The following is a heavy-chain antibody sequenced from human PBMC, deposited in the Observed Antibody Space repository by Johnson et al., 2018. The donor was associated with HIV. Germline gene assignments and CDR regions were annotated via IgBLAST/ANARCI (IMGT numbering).Heavy chain of an antibody. CDR2: IFGGGTT. V-gene: IGHV3-66*01. J-gene: IGHJ3*02. Sequence: EVQLVESGGGLVQPGGSLRLSCAASGFSVSNNYMSWVRQAPGQGLEWVSVIFGGGTTYYTDSVKVRFTISRDNSTNTLYLQMNSLRAEDTAVYFCARDPFPRFYAFDIWGQGTSVTVSS. CDR1: GFSVSNNY. CDR3: ARDPFPRFYAFDI.